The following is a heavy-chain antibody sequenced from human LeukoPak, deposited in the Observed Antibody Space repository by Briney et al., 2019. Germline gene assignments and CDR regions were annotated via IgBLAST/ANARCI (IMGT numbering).Heavy chain of an antibody. V-gene: IGHV1-46*01. CDR3: ARDSSGRDWFDP. D-gene: IGHD6-19*01. CDR2: INPSGGST. Sequence: ASVKVSCKASGYTFTSYYMHWVRQAPGQGLEWMGIINPSGGSTSYAQKFQGRVTMTRDTSTSTVYMELSSPRSEDTAVYYCARDSSGRDWFDPWGQGTLVTVSS. J-gene: IGHJ5*02. CDR1: GYTFTSYY.